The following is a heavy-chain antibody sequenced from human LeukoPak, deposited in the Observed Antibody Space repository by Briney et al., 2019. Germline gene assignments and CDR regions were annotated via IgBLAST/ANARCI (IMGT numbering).Heavy chain of an antibody. Sequence: GGSLRLSCAASGFTFNSYAMSWVRQAPGKGLEFVSVIQSNGRTYYTESVKDRFTISRDNSKNTLYLQMDSLRAEDTAVYYCARGYDTEMVRVLEYWGQGTLVTVSS. V-gene: IGHV3-66*01. D-gene: IGHD3-10*01. J-gene: IGHJ4*02. CDR3: ARGYDTEMVRVLEY. CDR2: IQSNGRT. CDR1: GFTFNSYA.